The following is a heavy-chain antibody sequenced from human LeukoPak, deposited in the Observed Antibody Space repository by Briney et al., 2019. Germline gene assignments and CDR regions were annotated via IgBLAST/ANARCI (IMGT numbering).Heavy chain of an antibody. CDR3: ARYYYDSSGYYRFDY. V-gene: IGHV3-72*01. CDR2: TRDKANGYTT. CDR1: GFTFSDHD. J-gene: IGHJ4*02. Sequence: GGSLRLSCAASGFTFSDHDMDWVRQAPGKGLEWVGRTRDKANGYTTDYAASVRGRFTISRDDSKNSLHLQMNSLKTEDTAVYYCARYYYDSSGYYRFDYWGQGTLVTVSS. D-gene: IGHD3-22*01.